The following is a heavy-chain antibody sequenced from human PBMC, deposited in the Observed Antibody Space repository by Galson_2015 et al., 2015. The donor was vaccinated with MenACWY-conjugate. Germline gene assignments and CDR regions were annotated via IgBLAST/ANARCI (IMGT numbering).Heavy chain of an antibody. Sequence: SETLSLTCTVSGGSASSSGYYWTWILQPPGKGLEWIGLIYDSGTTKYNPSLKGRVTISLDTSKNQVSPKLSSVTAADTAVYYCAREFSYWGQGTLVTVSS. J-gene: IGHJ4*02. D-gene: IGHD3-3*01. CDR3: AREFSY. V-gene: IGHV4-61*08. CDR2: IYDSGTT. CDR1: GGSASSSGYY.